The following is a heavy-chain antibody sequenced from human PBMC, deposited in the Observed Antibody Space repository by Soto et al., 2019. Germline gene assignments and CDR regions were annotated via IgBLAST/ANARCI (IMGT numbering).Heavy chain of an antibody. CDR1: GYSISDPWC. CDR2: IYHGGTT. D-gene: IGHD2-21*02. J-gene: IGHJ4*01. V-gene: IGHV4-38-2*02. Sequence: SETLSLTCTVSGYSISDPWCWSWLRQTPGKGPEWIASIYHGGTTFYNPSLKSRISISVDTSNNQFSLKLKSVTAEDTAVYYCARVHVMVVAGSTFDYWGHGSLVTVSS. CDR3: ARVHVMVVAGSTFDY.